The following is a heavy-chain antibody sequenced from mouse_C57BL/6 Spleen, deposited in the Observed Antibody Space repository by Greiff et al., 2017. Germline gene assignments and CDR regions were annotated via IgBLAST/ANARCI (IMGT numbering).Heavy chain of an antibody. J-gene: IGHJ4*01. CDR2: IYPGNSDT. Sequence: EVQLQQSGTVLARPGASVKMSCKTSGYTFTSYWMHWVKQRPGQGLEWIGAIYPGNSDTSYNQKFKGKAKLTAVTSASTAYMELSSLTNEDSAVYYCAREANCGGYYAKGYWGKGTSVTVAT. V-gene: IGHV1-5*01. CDR1: GYTFTSYW. CDR3: AREANCGGYYAKGY. D-gene: IGHD4-1*01.